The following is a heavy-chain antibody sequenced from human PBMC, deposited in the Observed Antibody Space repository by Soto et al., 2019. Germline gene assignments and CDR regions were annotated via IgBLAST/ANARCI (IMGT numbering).Heavy chain of an antibody. CDR1: GGTFSSYA. J-gene: IGHJ6*02. CDR3: ARRRSGGSCYYCGMDV. CDR2: IIPIFGTA. Sequence: QVQLVQSGAEVKKPGASVKVSCKASGGTFSSYAISWVRQAPGQGLEWMGGIIPIFGTANYAQKFQGRVTITADKSTSTAYMELSSLRSEDTAVYYCARRRSGGSCYYCGMDVWGQGTTVTVSS. D-gene: IGHD2-15*01. V-gene: IGHV1-69*06.